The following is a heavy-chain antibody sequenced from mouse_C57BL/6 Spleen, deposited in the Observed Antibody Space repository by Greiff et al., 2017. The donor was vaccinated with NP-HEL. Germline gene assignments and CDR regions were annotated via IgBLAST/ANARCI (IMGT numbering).Heavy chain of an antibody. V-gene: IGHV5-4*01. Sequence: EVQLVESGGGLVKPGGSLKLSCAASGFTFSSYAMSWVRQTPEKRLEWVATISDGGSYTYFPDNVKGRFTISRDNANNHLYLQMSHLKSEDTAMYYCARPFDYWGQGTTLTVSS. CDR3: ARPFDY. CDR2: ISDGGSYT. J-gene: IGHJ2*01. CDR1: GFTFSSYA.